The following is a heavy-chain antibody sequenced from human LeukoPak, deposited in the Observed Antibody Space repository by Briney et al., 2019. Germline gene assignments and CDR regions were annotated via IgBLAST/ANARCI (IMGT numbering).Heavy chain of an antibody. Sequence: GGSLRLSCETFGFTFSSYSMNWVRQAPGKGLEWVSYISSSSSTIHYAESVRGRFTISRDNVQSSVYLQMNSLRVEDTAVYYCARVDDSGYLWDYWGQGTLVTVSS. V-gene: IGHV3-48*01. CDR2: ISSSSSTI. J-gene: IGHJ4*02. CDR3: ARVDDSGYLWDY. CDR1: GFTFSSYS. D-gene: IGHD3-22*01.